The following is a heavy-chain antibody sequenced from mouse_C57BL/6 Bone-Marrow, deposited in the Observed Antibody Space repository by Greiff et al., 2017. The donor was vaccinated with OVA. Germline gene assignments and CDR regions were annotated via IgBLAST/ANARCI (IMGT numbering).Heavy chain of an antibody. J-gene: IGHJ1*03. Sequence: VQLQQSGAELVRPGSSVKLSCKASGYTFTSYWMHWVKQRPIQGLEWIGNIDPSDSETHYNQKFKDKATLTVDKSSSTAYMQLSSLTSEDSAVYYCARRPHWYFDVWGTGTTVTVSS. V-gene: IGHV1-52*01. CDR2: IDPSDSET. CDR1: GYTFTSYW. CDR3: ARRPHWYFDV.